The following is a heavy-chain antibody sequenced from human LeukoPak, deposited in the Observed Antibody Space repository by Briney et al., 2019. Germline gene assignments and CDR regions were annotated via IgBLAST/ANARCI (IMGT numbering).Heavy chain of an antibody. V-gene: IGHV4-59*01. D-gene: IGHD6-19*01. CDR3: ARIYNSSQWLALGDY. J-gene: IGHJ4*02. CDR2: IYYSGST. CDR1: DGSISTYY. Sequence: SETLSLTCSVSDGSISTYYCSWIRQPPGKGLELIGYIYYSGSTTYNPSLKSRVTMSVDTSKNQFSLKLRSVTAADTALYYCARIYNSSQWLALGDYWGQGTLVTVSS.